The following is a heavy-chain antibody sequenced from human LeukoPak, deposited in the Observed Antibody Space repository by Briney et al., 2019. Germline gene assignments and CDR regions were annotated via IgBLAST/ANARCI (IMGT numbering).Heavy chain of an antibody. CDR2: IKYDGTTK. Sequence: PGGSLRLSCAASGFIFNNCWMDWVRQTPGKGLEWVANIKYDGTTKYYVDSVKGRFTISRDSAKNSLYLQMNSLRAEDTAVYFCSRQLEEWGQGTLVTVSS. D-gene: IGHD1-1*01. V-gene: IGHV3-7*03. J-gene: IGHJ4*02. CDR1: GFIFNNCW. CDR3: SRQLEE.